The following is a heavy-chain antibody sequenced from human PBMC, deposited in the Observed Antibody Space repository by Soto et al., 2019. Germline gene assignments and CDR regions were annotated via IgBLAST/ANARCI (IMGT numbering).Heavy chain of an antibody. CDR2: ISGSGGST. CDR3: AKGTKVTTRTFDY. Sequence: GWSLRLSCAASGFTFSSYAMSWVRQAPGKGLEWVSAISGSGGSTYYADSVKGRFTISRDNSKNTLYLQMNSLRAEDTAVYYCAKGTKVTTRTFDYWGQGTLVTVSA. J-gene: IGHJ4*02. D-gene: IGHD4-4*01. V-gene: IGHV3-23*01. CDR1: GFTFSSYA.